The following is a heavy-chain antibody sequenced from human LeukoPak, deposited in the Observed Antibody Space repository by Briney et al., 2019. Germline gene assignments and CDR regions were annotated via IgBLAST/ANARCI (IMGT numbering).Heavy chain of an antibody. CDR1: GASISSSNYH. CDR3: ASEYSGAVGY. D-gene: IGHD2-15*01. Sequence: SETLSLTCTVSGASISSSNYHWSWVRQPPGEGLEWIGSLHYSGITNYKPSLKSRVTISVDTSRNRFSLRLSSVTASDTAVYYCASEYSGAVGYWGQGTLVTVSS. CDR2: LHYSGIT. J-gene: IGHJ4*02. V-gene: IGHV4-39*02.